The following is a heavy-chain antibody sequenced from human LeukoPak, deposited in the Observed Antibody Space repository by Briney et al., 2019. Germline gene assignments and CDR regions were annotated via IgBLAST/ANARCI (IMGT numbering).Heavy chain of an antibody. CDR1: AYRFTTHW. CDR2: IYPDDSDT. J-gene: IGHJ3*01. CDR3: ARWGDGDVFDL. Sequence: GESLKISCKGSAYRFTTHWIGWVRQMPGKGLEWMGIIYPDDSDTRYSPSFQGQVTTSADKSINTAYLQWSSLKASDTAMYYCARWGDGDVFDLWGQGTMVTVSS. V-gene: IGHV5-51*01. D-gene: IGHD2-21*02.